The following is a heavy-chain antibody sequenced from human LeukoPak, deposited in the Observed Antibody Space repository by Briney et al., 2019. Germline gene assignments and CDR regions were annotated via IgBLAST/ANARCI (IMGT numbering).Heavy chain of an antibody. CDR3: AKDFGGGSGWPNLLYFQH. Sequence: PRGSLRLSRAASGFTSSSYGMHWVRHAPRKGLEWVAFIRYDGSNKYYADSVKGGFTIARDNSKNPLYLQMNSLRAEDTAVYYCAKDFGGGSGWPNLLYFQHWGQGTLVTVSS. V-gene: IGHV3-30*02. CDR2: IRYDGSNK. CDR1: GFTSSSYG. J-gene: IGHJ1*01. D-gene: IGHD6-19*01.